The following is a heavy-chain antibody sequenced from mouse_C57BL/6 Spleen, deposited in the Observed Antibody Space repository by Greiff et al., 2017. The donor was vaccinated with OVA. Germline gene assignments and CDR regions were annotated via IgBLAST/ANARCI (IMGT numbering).Heavy chain of an antibody. CDR3: TSTTVVATRYFDV. CDR2: IRLKSDNYAT. D-gene: IGHD1-1*01. Sequence: DVMLVESGGGLVQPGGSMKLSCVASGFTFSNYWMNWVRQSPEKGLEWVAQIRLKSDNYATHYAESVKGRFTISRDDSKSSVYLQMNNLRAEDTGIYYCTSTTVVATRYFDVWGTGTTVTVSS. CDR1: GFTFSNYW. V-gene: IGHV6-3*01. J-gene: IGHJ1*03.